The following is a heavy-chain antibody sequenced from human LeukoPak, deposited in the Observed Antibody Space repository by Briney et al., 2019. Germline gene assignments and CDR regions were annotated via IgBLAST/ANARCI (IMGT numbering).Heavy chain of an antibody. V-gene: IGHV3-30*03. CDR1: GFPFNDYV. CDR2: TSADERIK. J-gene: IGHJ4*02. D-gene: IGHD1-26*01. Sequence: GGSLRLSCTVSGFPFNDYVIHWVRQAPGKGLEWVAVTSADERIKIYNDSVRGRFTISRDNSKNTQYLQMNSLRVEDTAVYYCARDPVLGAPDYLDYWGRGTLVTVSS. CDR3: ARDPVLGAPDYLDY.